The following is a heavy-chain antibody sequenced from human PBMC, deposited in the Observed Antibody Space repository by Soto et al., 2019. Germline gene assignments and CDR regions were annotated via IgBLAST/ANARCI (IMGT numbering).Heavy chain of an antibody. D-gene: IGHD2-21*02. Sequence: EVQLVESGGGLVQPGGSLRLSCAASGFTFSSYSLNWVRQAPGKGREGVSYISSSSSTIYYADSVKGRFTISRDNAKNSLYLQMNSLRDEDTAVYYCARGGIVVVTAKPPYYFDYWGQGTLVTVSS. V-gene: IGHV3-48*02. CDR3: ARGGIVVVTAKPPYYFDY. J-gene: IGHJ4*02. CDR1: GFTFSSYS. CDR2: ISSSSSTI.